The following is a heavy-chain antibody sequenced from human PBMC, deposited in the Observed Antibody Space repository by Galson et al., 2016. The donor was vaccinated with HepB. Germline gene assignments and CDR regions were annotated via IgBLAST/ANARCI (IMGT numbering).Heavy chain of an antibody. V-gene: IGHV3-33*08. CDR3: ARDRGLLHYYYGMDV. Sequence: SLRLSCATSGFTFNNYGINWVRQAPGKGLEWVAVISYDGNNRHYADAVKGRFTISRDSSTNTVYLQMNSLRADDTAVYFCARDRGLLHYYYGMDVWGQWTTVTVS. CDR1: GFTFNNYG. CDR2: ISYDGNNR. D-gene: IGHD4-17*01. J-gene: IGHJ6*02.